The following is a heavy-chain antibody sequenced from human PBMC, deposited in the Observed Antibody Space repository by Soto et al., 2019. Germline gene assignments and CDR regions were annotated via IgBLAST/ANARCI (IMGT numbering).Heavy chain of an antibody. CDR3: AGMIGEAAFDI. CDR1: GYTFTGYY. CDR2: INPNSGGT. J-gene: IGHJ3*02. Sequence: ASVKVSCKASGYTFTGYYMHWVRQAPGQGLEWMGWINPNSGGTNYAQKFQGWVTMTRDTSISTAYMELSRLRSDDTAVYHCAGMIGEAAFDIWGQGTMVTVSS. D-gene: IGHD3-22*01. V-gene: IGHV1-2*04.